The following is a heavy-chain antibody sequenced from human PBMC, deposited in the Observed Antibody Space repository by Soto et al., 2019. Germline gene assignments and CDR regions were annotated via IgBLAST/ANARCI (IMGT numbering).Heavy chain of an antibody. J-gene: IGHJ4*02. CDR3: ARGDDIVVVVAATPSPIGY. D-gene: IGHD2-15*01. CDR1: GFTFSSYA. Sequence: QVQLVESGGGVVQPGRSLRLSCAASGFTFSSYAMHWVRQAPGKGLEWVAVISYDGSNKYYADSVKGRFTISRDNSKNTLDLQMNSLRAEDTAVYYCARGDDIVVVVAATPSPIGYWGQGTLVTVSS. CDR2: ISYDGSNK. V-gene: IGHV3-30-3*01.